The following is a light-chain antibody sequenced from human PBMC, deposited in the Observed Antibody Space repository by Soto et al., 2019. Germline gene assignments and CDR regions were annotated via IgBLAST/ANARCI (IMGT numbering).Light chain of an antibody. CDR1: NIGSKN. CDR2: RDS. J-gene: IGLJ2*01. V-gene: IGLV3-9*01. CDR3: QVWDSSTAVGV. Sequence: SYELTQPPSVSVALGQTARITCGGNNIGSKNVHWYQQKPGQAPVLVIYRDSNRPSGIPERFSGSNSGNTATLTISRAQAGDEADYYCQVWDSSTAVGVFGGGTKVTVL.